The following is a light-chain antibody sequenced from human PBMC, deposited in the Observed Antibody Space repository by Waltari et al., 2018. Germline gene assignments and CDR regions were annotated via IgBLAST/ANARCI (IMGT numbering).Light chain of an antibody. CDR3: QQTYSTPYT. CDR2: GAS. CDR1: QSITNY. V-gene: IGKV1-39*01. Sequence: DIQMTQSPSSLSTSIGDRVTITCRASQSITNYCNWYQQKPGKAPKLLIYGASSLQSVVPSRFSGSASGTGFTLSISSLQADDFATYYCQQTYSTPYTFGQGTRLDIK. J-gene: IGKJ2*01.